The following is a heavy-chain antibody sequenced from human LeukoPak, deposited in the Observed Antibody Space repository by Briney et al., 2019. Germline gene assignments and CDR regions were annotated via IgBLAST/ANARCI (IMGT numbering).Heavy chain of an antibody. Sequence: GGSLRLSCAASGFTFSSYAMHWVRQAPGKGLEWVAVISYDGSNKYYADSVKGRFTISRDNSKNTLYLQMNSLRAEDTAVYYCARDTAEAFDIWGQGTMVTVSS. CDR3: ARDTAEAFDI. CDR1: GFTFSSYA. V-gene: IGHV3-30*04. J-gene: IGHJ3*02. CDR2: ISYDGSNK.